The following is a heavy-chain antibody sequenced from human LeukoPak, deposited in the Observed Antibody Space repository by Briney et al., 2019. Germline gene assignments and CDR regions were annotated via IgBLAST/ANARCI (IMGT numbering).Heavy chain of an antibody. D-gene: IGHD3-22*01. CDR2: INSDGINT. CDR3: ARDLGQYYDTSDNWFDP. Sequence: GGSLRLSCAASGFTFSNYWMHWGRHAPGKGLVWVSRINSDGINTSYADSVKGRFTISRDNAKNTLNLQMNSLRAEDTAVYYCARDLGQYYDTSDNWFDPWGQGTLVTVSS. V-gene: IGHV3-74*01. J-gene: IGHJ5*02. CDR1: GFTFSNYW.